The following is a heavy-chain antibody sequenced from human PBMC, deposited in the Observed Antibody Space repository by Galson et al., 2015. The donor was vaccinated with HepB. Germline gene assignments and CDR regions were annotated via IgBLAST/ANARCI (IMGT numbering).Heavy chain of an antibody. CDR3: ARRDSSSWFSYYYYGMDV. Sequence: QSGAEVKKPGESLKISCKGSGYSFTSYWISWVRQMPGKGLEWMGRIDPSDSYTNYSPSFQGHVTISADKSISTAYLQWSSLKASDTAMYYCARRDSSSWFSYYYYGMDVWGQGTTVTVSS. CDR2: IDPSDSYT. J-gene: IGHJ6*02. CDR1: GYSFTSYW. D-gene: IGHD6-13*01. V-gene: IGHV5-10-1*01.